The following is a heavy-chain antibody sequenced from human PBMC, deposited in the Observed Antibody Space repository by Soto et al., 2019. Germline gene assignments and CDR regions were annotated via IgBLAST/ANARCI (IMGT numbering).Heavy chain of an antibody. V-gene: IGHV4-4*07. CDR2: IYSSGRT. Sequence: QVQLQESGPGLVKPSETLSLTCTVSGGSIINYYWTWIRQPAGKGLEWVGRIYSSGRTSYNPSLKSRLTMSVDTSKNQFSLKLTSVTAADTALYYCARQTTYSSSWFDYWGHGTLVTVSS. CDR1: GGSIINYY. D-gene: IGHD6-13*01. J-gene: IGHJ5*01. CDR3: ARQTTYSSSWFDY.